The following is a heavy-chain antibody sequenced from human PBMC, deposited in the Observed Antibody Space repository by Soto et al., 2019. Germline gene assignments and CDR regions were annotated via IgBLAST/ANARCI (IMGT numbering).Heavy chain of an antibody. CDR3: AREDIVVVPAATYYYGMDV. Sequence: QVQLVQSGAEVKKPGASVKVSCKASGYTFTSYGISWVRQAPGQGLEWMGWISAYNGNTNYAQKLQGRVTMTTDTSTSAAYMERRSLRSDDTAVYYCAREDIVVVPAATYYYGMDVWGQGTTVTVSS. D-gene: IGHD2-2*01. CDR1: GYTFTSYG. CDR2: ISAYNGNT. V-gene: IGHV1-18*01. J-gene: IGHJ6*02.